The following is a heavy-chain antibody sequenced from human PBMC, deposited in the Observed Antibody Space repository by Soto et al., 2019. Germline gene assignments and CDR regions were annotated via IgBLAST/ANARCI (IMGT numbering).Heavy chain of an antibody. Sequence: SETLSLTCAVYGGTFSGYYWSWIRQPPGKGLEWIGEINHSGSTNYNPSLKSRVTISVDTSKNQFSLKLSSVTAADTAVYYCARGMLLWFGELYWFDPWGQGTLVTVSS. CDR2: INHSGST. D-gene: IGHD3-10*01. CDR1: GGTFSGYY. CDR3: ARGMLLWFGELYWFDP. V-gene: IGHV4-34*01. J-gene: IGHJ5*02.